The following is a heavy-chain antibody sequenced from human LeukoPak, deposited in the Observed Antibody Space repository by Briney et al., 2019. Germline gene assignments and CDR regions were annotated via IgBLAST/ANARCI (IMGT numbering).Heavy chain of an antibody. D-gene: IGHD6-13*01. Sequence: PGGSLRLSCAASGFTFSSYAMSWVRQAPGKGLEWVSAISGSGGSTYYADSVKGRFTNSGDNSKNTLYLQMNSLRAEDTAVYYCAKCYGPGIAAAGTVYWGQGTLVTVSS. J-gene: IGHJ4*02. CDR2: ISGSGGST. CDR3: AKCYGPGIAAAGTVY. CDR1: GFTFSSYA. V-gene: IGHV3-23*01.